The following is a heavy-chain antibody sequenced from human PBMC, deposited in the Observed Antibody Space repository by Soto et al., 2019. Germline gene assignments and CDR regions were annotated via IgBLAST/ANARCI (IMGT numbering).Heavy chain of an antibody. CDR2: INHSGST. J-gene: IGHJ4*02. CDR1: GGSFSGYY. V-gene: IGHV4-34*01. D-gene: IGHD3-10*01. CDR3: ARVTMVRGVIFTKFVIDY. Sequence: SETLSLTCAVYGGSFSGYYWSWIRQPPGKGLEWIGEINHSGSTNYNPSLKSRVTISVDTSKNQFSLKLSSVTAADTAVYYCARVTMVRGVIFTKFVIDYWGQATLVTVSS.